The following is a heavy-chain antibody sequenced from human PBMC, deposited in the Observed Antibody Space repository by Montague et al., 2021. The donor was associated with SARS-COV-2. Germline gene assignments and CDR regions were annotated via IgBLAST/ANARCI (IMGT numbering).Heavy chain of an antibody. Sequence: CAISGDSVSSTTAAWNWIRQSPSRGFEWLGRTYYRSKWYNEYPVSVKSRVSINAETSENQFSLQLNSVSPEDTAVYYCARKALVTGTFDLWGQGTVVTVSS. J-gene: IGHJ3*01. D-gene: IGHD2-21*02. V-gene: IGHV6-1*01. CDR1: GDSVSSTTAA. CDR3: ARKALVTGTFDL. CDR2: TYYRSKWYN.